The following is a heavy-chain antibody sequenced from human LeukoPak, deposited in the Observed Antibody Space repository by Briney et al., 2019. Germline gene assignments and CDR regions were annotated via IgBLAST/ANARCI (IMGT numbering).Heavy chain of an antibody. Sequence: SESLSLTCNVSGGSISGYHWSWIRQPPGKGLEWLGYIYYSGSSNYNPSLKSRVTMSADTSKNQFSLKLSSVTAADTAVYYCARVPRSYYYYYYMDVWGKGTTVTVSS. CDR1: GGSISGYH. CDR3: ARVPRSYYYYYYMDV. CDR2: IYYSGSS. J-gene: IGHJ6*03. V-gene: IGHV4-59*01.